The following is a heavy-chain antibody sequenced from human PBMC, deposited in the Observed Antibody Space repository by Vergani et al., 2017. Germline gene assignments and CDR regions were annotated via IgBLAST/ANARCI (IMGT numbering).Heavy chain of an antibody. J-gene: IGHJ6*02. D-gene: IGHD3-10*01. CDR1: GFTFSSYA. CDR2: ISYDGSNK. V-gene: IGHV3-30-3*01. CDR3: ARGRSGSYYYYYYGMDV. Sequence: VQLVESGGGIVKPGRSLRLSCAASGFTFSSYAMHWIRQAPGKGLEWVAVISYDGSNKYYADSVKGRFTISRDNSKNTLYLQMNSLRAEDTAVYYCARGRSGSYYYYYYGMDVWGQGTTVTVSS.